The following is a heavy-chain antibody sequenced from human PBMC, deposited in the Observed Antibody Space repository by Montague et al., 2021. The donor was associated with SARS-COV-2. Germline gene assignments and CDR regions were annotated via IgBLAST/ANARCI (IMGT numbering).Heavy chain of an antibody. Sequence: SETLSLTCTVSGGSISSYFWSWIRQSPGKGLEWIGYFYHSGGTKYNPSLKSRVTISGDTSKNRFSLKLSSVTTADTAVYYCARSGAVPVDWGQGTLVTVSS. CDR2: FYHSGGT. D-gene: IGHD3-10*01. V-gene: IGHV4-59*13. CDR3: ARSGAVPVD. J-gene: IGHJ4*02. CDR1: GGSISSYF.